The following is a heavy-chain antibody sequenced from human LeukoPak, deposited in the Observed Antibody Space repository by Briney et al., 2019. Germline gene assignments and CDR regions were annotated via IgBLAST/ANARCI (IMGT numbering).Heavy chain of an antibody. Sequence: ASVKVSCKASGDTFSNYVISWFRQAPGQGLEWMGGVIPIFGATHFAQKFQGRVTFTADDSTSTAYMELNSLTPEDTAVYYCARDDTVIFCSSPSCYHYYFDFWGQGTLVTVSS. V-gene: IGHV1-69*13. CDR3: ARDDTVIFCSSPSCYHYYFDF. CDR2: VIPIFGAT. J-gene: IGHJ4*02. CDR1: GDTFSNYV. D-gene: IGHD2-2*01.